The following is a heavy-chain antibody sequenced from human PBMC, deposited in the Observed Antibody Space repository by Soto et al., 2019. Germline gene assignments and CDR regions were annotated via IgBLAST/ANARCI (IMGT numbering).Heavy chain of an antibody. CDR2: ISAYNVNT. V-gene: IGHV1-18*01. Sequence: QVQLVQSGAEVKKPGASVKVSCKASGYTFTSYGVSWVRQAPGQGLEWMGWISAYNVNTNYAQKLQDRVTMTTDTTTSTAYMEVRSLRASDTDVYYCARDLGGNYGSWGQGTLVTVSS. J-gene: IGHJ5*02. CDR3: ARDLGGNYGS. D-gene: IGHD1-26*01. CDR1: GYTFTSYG.